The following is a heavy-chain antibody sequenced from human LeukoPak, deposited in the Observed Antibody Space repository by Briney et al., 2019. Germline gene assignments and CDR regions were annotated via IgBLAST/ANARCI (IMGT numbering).Heavy chain of an antibody. CDR1: GYFFTDYW. Sequence: GESLKISCKGSGYFFTDYWIAWVRQMPGKGLEWMGIIYPGDSDTRYSPSFQGQVTISADKSISSAYLQWSSLQASDTAIYYCARQSQQLVDYWGQGTLVTVSS. CDR3: ARQSQQLVDY. V-gene: IGHV5-51*01. CDR2: IYPGDSDT. D-gene: IGHD6-13*01. J-gene: IGHJ4*02.